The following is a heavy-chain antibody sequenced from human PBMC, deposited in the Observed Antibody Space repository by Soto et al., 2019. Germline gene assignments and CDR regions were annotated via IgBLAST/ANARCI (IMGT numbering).Heavy chain of an antibody. J-gene: IGHJ4*02. CDR1: GGSISSGGYY. D-gene: IGHD3-22*01. CDR2: IYYSGST. Sequence: SETLSLTCTVSGGSISSGGYYWSWIRQHPGTGLEWIGYIYYSGSTYYNPSLKSRVTISVDTSKNQFSLKLSSVTAADTAVYYCARGGGYYDSSGSLDFDYWGQGTLVTVSS. V-gene: IGHV4-31*03. CDR3: ARGGGYYDSSGSLDFDY.